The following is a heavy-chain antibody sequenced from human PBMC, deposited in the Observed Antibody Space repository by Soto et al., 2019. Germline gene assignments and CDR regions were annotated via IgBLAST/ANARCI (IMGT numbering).Heavy chain of an antibody. CDR3: ARVWGGAFDI. J-gene: IGHJ3*02. D-gene: IGHD3-10*01. CDR1: GDSVSSNDAA. CDR2: TYYRSKWYS. Sequence: PSQTLSLTCAISGDSVSSNDAAWNWIRQSPLRGLEWLGRTYYRSKWYSVTAVSVKGRATIKPDTSKNQFSLKLSSVTAADTAVNYCARVWGGAFDIWGQGTMVTVSS. V-gene: IGHV6-1*01.